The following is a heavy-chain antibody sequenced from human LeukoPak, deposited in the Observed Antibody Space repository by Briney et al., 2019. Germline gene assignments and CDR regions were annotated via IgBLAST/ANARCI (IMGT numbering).Heavy chain of an antibody. J-gene: IGHJ4*02. CDR2: IWYDGSNK. CDR1: GFTFSSYG. CDR3: ARVSSYVSWLPFY. D-gene: IGHD5-12*01. V-gene: IGHV3-33*01. Sequence: PGGSLRLSCAASGFTFSSYGMHWVRQAPGKGLEWVAVIWYDGSNKYYADSVKGRFTISRDNSKNTLYLQMNSLRAEDTAVYYCARVSSYVSWLPFYWGQGTLVTVSS.